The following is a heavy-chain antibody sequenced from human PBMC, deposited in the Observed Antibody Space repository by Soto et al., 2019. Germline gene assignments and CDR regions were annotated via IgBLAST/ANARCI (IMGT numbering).Heavy chain of an antibody. CDR1: GYTFTGYY. J-gene: IGHJ6*02. CDR3: ARDLPPNIAAGGPNYYYGMDV. D-gene: IGHD6-13*01. Sequence: ASVKVSCKASGYTFTGYYMHWVRQAPGQGLEWMGWINPNSGGTNYAQKFQGWVTMTRDTSISTAYMELSRLRSDDTAVYYCARDLPPNIAAGGPNYYYGMDVWGQGTTVTVSS. V-gene: IGHV1-2*04. CDR2: INPNSGGT.